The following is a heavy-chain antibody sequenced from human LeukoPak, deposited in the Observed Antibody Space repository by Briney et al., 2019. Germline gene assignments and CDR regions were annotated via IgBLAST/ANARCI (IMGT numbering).Heavy chain of an antibody. CDR3: AKYGPGFGVVIEYFMDV. CDR2: ISASGLDT. D-gene: IGHD3-3*01. J-gene: IGHJ6*03. CDR1: GFDFTAYG. Sequence: PGGSLRLSCAASGFDFTAYGMSWVRQAPGKGLEWVSGISASGLDTYYADSVTGRFTISRDNSKNTVHLLTNSLRAEDSAMYYCAKYGPGFGVVIEYFMDVWGKGTRVTVSS. V-gene: IGHV3-23*01.